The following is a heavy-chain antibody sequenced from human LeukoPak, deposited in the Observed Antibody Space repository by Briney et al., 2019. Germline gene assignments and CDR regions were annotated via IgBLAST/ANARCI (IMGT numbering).Heavy chain of an antibody. CDR3: ARHCRAVLVVPVARGDYFDY. J-gene: IGHJ4*02. CDR1: GDSISNYY. D-gene: IGHD2-2*01. V-gene: IGHV4-59*08. Sequence: SETLSLTCTVSGDSISNYYWSWIRQPPGRGLEWIGYIHYSGITKHNPSLKSRVTISVDTSKNQFSLKLYSVTAADTAVYYCARHCRAVLVVPVARGDYFDYLGQGTLVTVSS. CDR2: IHYSGIT.